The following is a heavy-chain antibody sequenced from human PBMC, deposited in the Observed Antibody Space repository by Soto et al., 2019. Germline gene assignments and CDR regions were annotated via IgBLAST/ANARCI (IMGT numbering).Heavy chain of an antibody. J-gene: IGHJ3*02. CDR3: ARDWEYYYDSSGYQDAFDI. CDR2: ISYDGSNK. Sequence: GGSLRLSCAASGFTFSGFGMHWVRQAPGKGLEWVAVISYDGSNKYYADSVKGRFTISRDNSKNTLYLQMNSLRAEDTAVYYCARDWEYYYDSSGYQDAFDIWGQGTMVTVSS. V-gene: IGHV3-30*03. CDR1: GFTFSGFG. D-gene: IGHD3-22*01.